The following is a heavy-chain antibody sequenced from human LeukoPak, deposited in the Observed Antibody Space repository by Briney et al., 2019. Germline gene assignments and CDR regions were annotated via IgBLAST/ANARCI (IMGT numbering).Heavy chain of an antibody. CDR3: TREGTFSSPAPFDY. Sequence: GSLRLSCTASGFTFGDYAMNWVRQAPGKGLEWLGFIRSKTYGGTTEYAASVKGRGTISRDDSKNIAYLEMNSLQTEDTAIYYCTREGTFSSPAPFDYWGQGTLVTVSS. J-gene: IGHJ4*02. D-gene: IGHD6-13*01. CDR1: GFTFGDYA. CDR2: IRSKTYGGTT. V-gene: IGHV3-49*04.